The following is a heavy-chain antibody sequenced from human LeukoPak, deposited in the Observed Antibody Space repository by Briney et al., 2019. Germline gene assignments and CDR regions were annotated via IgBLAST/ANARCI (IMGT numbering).Heavy chain of an antibody. D-gene: IGHD3-22*01. CDR2: INPNGGGA. J-gene: IGHJ4*02. V-gene: IGHV1-2*02. CDR3: ARGRVYDSSGYYYGSNDY. CDR1: GYTFTSYY. Sequence: ASVKVSCKASGYTFTSYYMHWVRQAPGQGLEWMGWINPNGGGANYAQKFQGRVTMTRDTSISTAYMELSRLRSDDTAVYYCARGRVYDSSGYYYGSNDYWGQGTLVTVYS.